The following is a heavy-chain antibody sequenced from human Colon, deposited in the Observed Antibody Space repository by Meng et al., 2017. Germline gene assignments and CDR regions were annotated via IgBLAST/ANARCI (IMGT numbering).Heavy chain of an antibody. V-gene: IGHV4-61*01. CDR3: ARDDKNILTYYYDSSGYAPFSI. J-gene: IGHJ4*02. CDR2: IYYSGST. Sequence: SETLSLTCTVSGGSVSSGSYYWSWIRQPPGKGLEWIGYIYYSGSTNYNPSLKSRVTISVDTSKNQFSLKLSSVTAADTAVYYCARDDKNILTYYYDSSGYAPFSIWGQGTMVTVSS. D-gene: IGHD3-22*01. CDR1: GGSVSSGSYY.